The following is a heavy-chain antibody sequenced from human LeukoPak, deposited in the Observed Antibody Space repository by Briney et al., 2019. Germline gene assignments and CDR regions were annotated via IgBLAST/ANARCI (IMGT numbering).Heavy chain of an antibody. J-gene: IGHJ4*02. CDR2: IYSGGTT. CDR3: ARDVLTRGWYEFDY. V-gene: IGHV3-66*01. CDR1: GFIVSSTY. D-gene: IGHD6-19*01. Sequence: GGSLRLSCAASGFIVSSTYMSWVRQAPGKGLEWVSVIYSGGTTDYADPVKGRFTISRDNSKNTLFLQMNSLRVEDTAIYYCARDVLTRGWYEFDYWGQGALVTVSS.